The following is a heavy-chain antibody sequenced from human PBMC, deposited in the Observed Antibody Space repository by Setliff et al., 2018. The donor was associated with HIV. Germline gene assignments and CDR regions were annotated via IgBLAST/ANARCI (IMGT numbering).Heavy chain of an antibody. Sequence: PGGSLRLSCAASGFTISNVRMTWVRQAPGKGLEWVGRIKIKTDGGTIDYAAPVKGRFTISRDDSKNTLYLQMNSLKTEDTAVYYCTTHQTHSSPGEWFQHWGQGTQVTVSS. CDR2: IKIKTDGGTI. CDR3: TTHQTHSSPGEWFQH. D-gene: IGHD3-22*01. J-gene: IGHJ1*01. V-gene: IGHV3-15*01. CDR1: GFTISNVR.